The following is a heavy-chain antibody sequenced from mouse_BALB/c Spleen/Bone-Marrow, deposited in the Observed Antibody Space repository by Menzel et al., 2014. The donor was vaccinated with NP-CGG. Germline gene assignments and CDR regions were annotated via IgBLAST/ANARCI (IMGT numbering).Heavy chain of an antibody. J-gene: IGHJ1*01. Sequence: EVQGVESGGGLVKPGGSLKLSCAASGFAFSSYDMSWVRQTPEKRLEWVAYISSGGGSTYYPDTVKGRFTISRDNAENTLYLQMSSLKSEDTAMYYCARQGYGYVDFDVWGAGTTVTVSS. CDR2: ISSGGGST. D-gene: IGHD1-2*01. CDR1: GFAFSSYD. CDR3: ARQGYGYVDFDV. V-gene: IGHV5-12-1*01.